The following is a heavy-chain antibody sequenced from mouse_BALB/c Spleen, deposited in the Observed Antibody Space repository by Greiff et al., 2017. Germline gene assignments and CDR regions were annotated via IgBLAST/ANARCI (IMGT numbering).Heavy chain of an antibody. CDR2: ISYSGST. Sequence: EVQLQQSGPSLVKPSQTLSLTCSVTGDSITSGYWNWIRKFPGNKLEYMGYISYSGSTYYNPSLKSRISITRDTSKNQYYLQLNSVTTEDTATYYCARSQLGRGDYFDYWGQGTTLTVSS. CDR3: ARSQLGRGDYFDY. D-gene: IGHD4-1*02. J-gene: IGHJ2*01. V-gene: IGHV3-8*02. CDR1: GDSITSGY.